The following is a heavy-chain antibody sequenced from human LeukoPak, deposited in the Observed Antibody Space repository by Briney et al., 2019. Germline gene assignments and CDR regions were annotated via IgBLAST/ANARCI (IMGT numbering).Heavy chain of an antibody. CDR1: GGSFSGYY. CDR2: INHSGST. V-gene: IGHV4-34*01. D-gene: IGHD3-3*01. Sequence: KPSETPSLTCAVNGGSFSGYYWSWIRQPPGKGLEWIGEINHSGSTNYNPSLKSRVTISVDTSKNQFSLKLSSVTAADTAVYYYARVTDFWSGYQDYWGQGTLVTVSS. CDR3: ARVTDFWSGYQDY. J-gene: IGHJ4*02.